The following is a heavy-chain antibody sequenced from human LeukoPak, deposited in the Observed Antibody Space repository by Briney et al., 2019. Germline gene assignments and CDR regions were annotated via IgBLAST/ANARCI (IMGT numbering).Heavy chain of an antibody. Sequence: ASVKVSCKASGGTFSSYAISWVRQAPGQGLEWMGGIIPIFGTANYAQKFQGRVTITADESTSTAYMELSSLRSEDTAVYYCARAGGVTIFGVAKKRDAFDIWGQGTMVTVSS. D-gene: IGHD3-3*01. CDR1: GGTFSSYA. CDR2: IIPIFGTA. CDR3: ARAGGVTIFGVAKKRDAFDI. V-gene: IGHV1-69*13. J-gene: IGHJ3*02.